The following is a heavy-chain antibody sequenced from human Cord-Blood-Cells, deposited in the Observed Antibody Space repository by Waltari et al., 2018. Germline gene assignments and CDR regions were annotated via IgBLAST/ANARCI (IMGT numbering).Heavy chain of an antibody. CDR3: ARKAATNFDY. V-gene: IGHV4-38-2*01. D-gene: IGHD5-12*01. CDR1: GYSISSGYY. J-gene: IGHJ4*02. Sequence: QVQLQESGPGLVKPSETLSLTCAVSGYSISSGYYWGWIRQPPGKGLEWIGSIYHSGSTYDNPSLKSRVTISVDTSKNQFSLKLGSVTAADTAVYYWARKAATNFDYWGQGTLVTVSS. CDR2: IYHSGST.